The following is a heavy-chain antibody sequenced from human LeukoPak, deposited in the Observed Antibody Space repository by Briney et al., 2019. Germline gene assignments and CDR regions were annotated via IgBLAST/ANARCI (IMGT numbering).Heavy chain of an antibody. CDR2: IRSKAYGGTT. Sequence: GGSLRLSCTASGFTFGDYAMSWFRQAPGKGLEWVGFIRSKAYGGTTEYAASVKGRFTISRDDSKSIAYLQMNSLRAEDTAVYYCARGYAGGATGTLDYWGQGTLVTVSS. V-gene: IGHV3-49*03. CDR1: GFTFGDYA. J-gene: IGHJ4*02. CDR3: ARGYAGGATGTLDY. D-gene: IGHD1-1*01.